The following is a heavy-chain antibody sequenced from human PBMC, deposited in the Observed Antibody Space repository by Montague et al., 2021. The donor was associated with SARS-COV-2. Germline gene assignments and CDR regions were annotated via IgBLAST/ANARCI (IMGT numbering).Heavy chain of an antibody. D-gene: IGHD3-9*01. J-gene: IGHJ6*02. CDR3: ARGRPVQGSFRHFDSISSGALDI. Sequence: SETLSLTCAVSRGSFSNYYWTWIRQSPGKGLEWIGEINQGGAPNYTPSLKSRVTISLDTSKKQISLKLNSVTVADTAVFFCARGRPVQGSFRHFDSISSGALDIWGQGTTVTVSS. CDR1: RGSFSNYY. V-gene: IGHV4-34*01. CDR2: INQGGAP.